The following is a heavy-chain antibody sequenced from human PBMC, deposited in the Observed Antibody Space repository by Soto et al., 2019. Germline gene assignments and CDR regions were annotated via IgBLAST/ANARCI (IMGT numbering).Heavy chain of an antibody. CDR2: ISGGGGGT. Sequence: VQESGGDLAQPGGSLRLSCAASGFTFSNYAMTWVRQAPGKGLEWVAAISGGGGGTYYADPVKGRFTISRDNSKNTLQQQRNLQRAEDTATYYCVKDKKYDILSAWDDLDIWGHGTLVTVSS. D-gene: IGHD3-9*01. CDR1: GFTFSNYA. J-gene: IGHJ3*02. CDR3: VKDKKYDILSAWDDLDI. V-gene: IGHV3-23*01.